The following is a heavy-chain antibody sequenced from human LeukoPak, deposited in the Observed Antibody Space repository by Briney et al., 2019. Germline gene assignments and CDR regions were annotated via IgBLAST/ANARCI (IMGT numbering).Heavy chain of an antibody. CDR2: IKHDGSAK. J-gene: IGHJ4*02. Sequence: GFLKLFLVTSGFPLRRYWITLVRPAPGEGTGVVANIKHDGSAKYYVVSVRGRFTISRDNAKNSLYLQMNSLRGDDTAVYFCARYAAPSPLDYWGLGTLVTVSS. D-gene: IGHD2-2*01. V-gene: IGHV3-7*03. CDR1: GFPLRRYW. CDR3: ARYAAPSPLDY.